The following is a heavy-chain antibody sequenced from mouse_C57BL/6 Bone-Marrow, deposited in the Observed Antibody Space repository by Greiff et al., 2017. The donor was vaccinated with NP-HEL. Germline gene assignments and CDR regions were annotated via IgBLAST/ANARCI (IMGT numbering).Heavy chain of an antibody. CDR2: IWSGGST. Sequence: VKLQQSGPGLVQPSQSLSITCTVSGFSLTSYGVHWVRQSPGKGLEWLGVIWSGGSTDYNAAFISSLSISKDNSKSQVFFKMNSLQADDTAIYDCARGGDKRRAGYFDYWGQGTTLTVSS. CDR3: ARGGDKRRAGYFDY. V-gene: IGHV2-2*01. CDR1: GFSLTSYG. J-gene: IGHJ2*01.